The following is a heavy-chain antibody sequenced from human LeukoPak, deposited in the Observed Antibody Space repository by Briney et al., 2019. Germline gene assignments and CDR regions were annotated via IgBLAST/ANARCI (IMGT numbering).Heavy chain of an antibody. J-gene: IGHJ3*02. Sequence: GGSLRLSCVGSGFNFDEYAMHWVRQPPGKGLEWVSGISSNSDDIGYADSVKGRFTISRDSAKKSLYLQMNSLRAEDTAVYYCARDQDYYDNSNYYDAFDIWGPGTVVTVSS. CDR1: GFNFDEYA. D-gene: IGHD3-22*01. V-gene: IGHV3-9*01. CDR2: ISSNSDDI. CDR3: ARDQDYYDNSNYYDAFDI.